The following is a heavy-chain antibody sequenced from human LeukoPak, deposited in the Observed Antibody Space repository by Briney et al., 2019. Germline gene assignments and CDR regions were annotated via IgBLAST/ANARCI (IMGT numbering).Heavy chain of an antibody. CDR1: GGSFSGYY. CDR2: INHSGGT. CDR3: AGSGLTPCDY. V-gene: IGHV4-34*01. J-gene: IGHJ4*02. Sequence: SETLSLTCAVYGGSFSGYYWSWIRQPPGKGLEWIGEINHSGGTNYNPSLKSRVTISVDTSKNQFSLKLSSVTAADTAVYYCAGSGLTPCDYRGQGTLVTVSS. D-gene: IGHD6-25*01.